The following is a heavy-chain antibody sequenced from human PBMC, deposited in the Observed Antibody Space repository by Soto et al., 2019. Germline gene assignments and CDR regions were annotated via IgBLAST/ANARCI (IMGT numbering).Heavy chain of an antibody. J-gene: IGHJ4*02. CDR3: ARGDYVWGSPPFDY. CDR1: GYTFTDYG. Sequence: ASVKVSCKASGYTFTDYGISWVRQAPGQGLEWMGWISTQYGDTKYAQKLQGRVTMTRDTSMSTAYLELRSLRSDDTAVYYCARGDYVWGSPPFDYWGQGTLVTVSS. V-gene: IGHV1-18*01. CDR2: ISTQYGDT. D-gene: IGHD3-16*01.